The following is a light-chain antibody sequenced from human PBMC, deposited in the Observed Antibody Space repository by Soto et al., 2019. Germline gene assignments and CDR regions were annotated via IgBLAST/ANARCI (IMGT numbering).Light chain of an antibody. CDR3: SSYTSSSTLGV. CDR2: EVN. Sequence: QSALTQPASVSGSPGQSITISCTGTSSDVGGYNYVSWYQQHPGKAPKLMIYEVNNRPSGVSNRFSGSKSGSTASLTISGLQAEDEADYYCSSYTSSSTLGVFGTGTKLTGL. V-gene: IGLV2-14*01. J-gene: IGLJ1*01. CDR1: SSDVGGYNY.